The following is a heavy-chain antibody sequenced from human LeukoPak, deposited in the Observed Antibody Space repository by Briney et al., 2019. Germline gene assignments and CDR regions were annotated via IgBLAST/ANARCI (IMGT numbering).Heavy chain of an antibody. D-gene: IGHD6-13*01. CDR3: ARGDASSWYFFDY. V-gene: IGHV3-30*04. CDR2: ISYDGSNK. Sequence: GGSLRLSCAASGFTFNNYAMNWVRQAPGKGLEWVAVISYDGSNKYYADSVKGRFTISRDNSKNTLYLEMNSLRAEDSAVYYCARGDASSWYFFDYWGQGTLVTVSS. J-gene: IGHJ4*02. CDR1: GFTFNNYA.